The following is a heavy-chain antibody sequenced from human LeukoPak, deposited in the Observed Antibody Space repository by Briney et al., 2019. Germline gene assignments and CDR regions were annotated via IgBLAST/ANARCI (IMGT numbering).Heavy chain of an antibody. D-gene: IGHD6-19*01. CDR3: ASSSGWTLFDY. CDR1: GFTFSIYG. V-gene: IGHV3-33*01. Sequence: GGSLRLSCAAYGFTFSIYGMHWVRQAPGKGLEWVAVIWYDGSNKYYADSVKGRFTISRDNSKNTLYLQMNSLRAEDTAVYYCASSSGWTLFDYWGQGTLVTVSS. J-gene: IGHJ4*02. CDR2: IWYDGSNK.